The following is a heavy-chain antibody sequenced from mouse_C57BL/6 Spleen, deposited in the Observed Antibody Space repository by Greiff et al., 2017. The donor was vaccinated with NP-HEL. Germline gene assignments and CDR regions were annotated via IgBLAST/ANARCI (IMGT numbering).Heavy chain of an antibody. CDR3: ARDHYGRGDYFDY. Sequence: QVQLQQPGTELVKPGASVKLSCKASGYTFTSYWMHWVKQRPGQGLEWIGNINPSNGGTNYNEKFKSKATLTVDKSSSTAYMQLSSLTSEDSAVDYCARDHYGRGDYFDYWGQGTTLTVSS. CDR2: INPSNGGT. V-gene: IGHV1-53*01. D-gene: IGHD1-1*01. J-gene: IGHJ2*01. CDR1: GYTFTSYW.